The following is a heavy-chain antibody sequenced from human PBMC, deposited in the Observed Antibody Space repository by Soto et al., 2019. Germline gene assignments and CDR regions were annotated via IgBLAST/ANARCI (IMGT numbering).Heavy chain of an antibody. D-gene: IGHD5-18*01. CDR3: ARKVLWAGYSYGWDFDI. Sequence: PSETLSLTCTVSGGSISSYYWSWIRQPPGKGLEWIGYIYYSGSTNYNPSLKRRVTISVDTSKNQFSLKLSSVAAADTAVYYCARKVLWAGYSYGWDFDIWGQGKMVTVSS. CDR2: IYYSGST. V-gene: IGHV4-59*01. CDR1: GGSISSYY. J-gene: IGHJ3*02.